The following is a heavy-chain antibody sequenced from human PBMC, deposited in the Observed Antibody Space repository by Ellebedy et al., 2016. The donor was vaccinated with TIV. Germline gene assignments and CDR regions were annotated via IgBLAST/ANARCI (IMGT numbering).Heavy chain of an antibody. CDR2: INPSTGST. D-gene: IGHD6-19*01. CDR1: GYTFTSYF. J-gene: IGHJ4*02. Sequence: AASVKVSCKASGYTFTSYFIHWVRQAPGQGPEWMGIINPSTGSTTYALKLKGRVTMTRDTSTSTVYMELSSLRSEDTAVYFCARSRSSGWLHTPDYWGQGTLVTVSS. CDR3: ARSRSSGWLHTPDY. V-gene: IGHV1-46*04.